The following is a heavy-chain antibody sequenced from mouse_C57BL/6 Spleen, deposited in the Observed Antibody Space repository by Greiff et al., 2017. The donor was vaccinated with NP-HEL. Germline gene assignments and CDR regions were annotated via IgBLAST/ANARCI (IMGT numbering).Heavy chain of an antibody. CDR3: TRYYGSLFDY. CDR2: IDPETGGT. V-gene: IGHV1-15*01. D-gene: IGHD1-1*01. J-gene: IGHJ2*01. Sequence: QVQLQQSGAELVRPGASVTLSCKASGYTFTDYEMHWVKQTPVHGLEWIGAIDPETGGTAYNQKFKGKAILTADKSSSTAYMELRSLTSEDSAVYYCTRYYGSLFDYWGQGTTLTVSS. CDR1: GYTFTDYE.